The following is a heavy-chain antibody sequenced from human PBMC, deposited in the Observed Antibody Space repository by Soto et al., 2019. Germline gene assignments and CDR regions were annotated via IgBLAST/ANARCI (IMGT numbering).Heavy chain of an antibody. CDR3: ARLRIATNNYKWFDP. CDR2: IYVTGAV. V-gene: IGHV4-31*03. J-gene: IGHJ5*02. Sequence: NPSETLSLTCSVSGAALNSGNYYWSWIRHVPGKGLEWIGHIYVTGAVDYNPSLRDRITISQDTSERQFSLNLRLVTAADTAVYYCARLRIATNNYKWFDPWGQGTLVTVSS. D-gene: IGHD2-21*01. CDR1: GAALNSGNYY.